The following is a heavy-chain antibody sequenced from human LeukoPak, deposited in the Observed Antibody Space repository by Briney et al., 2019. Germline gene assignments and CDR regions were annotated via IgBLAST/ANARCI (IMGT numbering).Heavy chain of an antibody. CDR1: GGSFSGYY. CDR3: ARGGRYYILGRSNWFDP. V-gene: IGHV4-34*01. CDR2: INHSGST. D-gene: IGHD2/OR15-2a*01. Sequence: PSETLSLICAVYGGSFSGYYWSWIRQPPGKGLEWIGEINHSGSTNYNPSLKSRVTISVDTSKNQFSLKLSSVTAADTAVYYCARGGRYYILGRSNWFDPWGQGTLVTVSS. J-gene: IGHJ5*02.